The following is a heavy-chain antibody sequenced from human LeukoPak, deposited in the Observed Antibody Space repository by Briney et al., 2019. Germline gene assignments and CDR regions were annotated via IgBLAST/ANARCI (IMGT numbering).Heavy chain of an antibody. V-gene: IGHV1-18*03. D-gene: IGHD3-22*01. J-gene: IGHJ4*02. Sequence: ASVKVSCKASGYTYTSYGIHWVRQAPGQGLEWMGWITSYTGDTDYAQKFQGRVTMTTDRSTSTAYMELRSLRSEDMAVYYCARALAQRLYYYDSSGYYFDYWGQGALVTVSS. CDR1: GYTYTSYG. CDR2: ITSYTGDT. CDR3: ARALAQRLYYYDSSGYYFDY.